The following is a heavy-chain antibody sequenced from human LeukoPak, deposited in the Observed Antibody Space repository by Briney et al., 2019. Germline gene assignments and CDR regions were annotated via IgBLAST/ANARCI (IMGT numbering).Heavy chain of an antibody. J-gene: IGHJ6*02. CDR1: GGTFSSYT. D-gene: IGHD3-22*01. Sequence: SVKVSCKASGGTFSSYTISWVRQAPGQGLEWMGRIIPILGIANYAQKFQGRVAITADKSTSTAYMELSSLRSEDTAVYYCARGSSGSDYYYYGMDVWGQGTTVTVSS. CDR2: IIPILGIA. V-gene: IGHV1-69*02. CDR3: ARGSSGSDYYYYGMDV.